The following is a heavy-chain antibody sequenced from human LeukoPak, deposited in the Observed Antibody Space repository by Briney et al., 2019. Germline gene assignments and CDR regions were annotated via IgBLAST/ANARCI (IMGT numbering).Heavy chain of an antibody. CDR3: VRETYSGNQRGFDY. CDR2: IYYSGST. V-gene: IGHV4-59*12. Sequence: SETLSLTCTVSGGSISSYYWSWIRQPPGKGLEWIGYIYYSGSTNYSPSLRSRVAISLDMSKNLFSLRLDSVTAADTAVYFCVRETYSGNQRGFDYWGQGSLVTVSS. D-gene: IGHD1-26*01. J-gene: IGHJ4*02. CDR1: GGSISSYY.